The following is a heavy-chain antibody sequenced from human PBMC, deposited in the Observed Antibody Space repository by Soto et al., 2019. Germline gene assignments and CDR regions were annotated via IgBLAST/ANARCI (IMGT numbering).Heavy chain of an antibody. D-gene: IGHD2-15*01. Sequence: QVQLVQSGTEVKKPGDSVKVSCKTSGYTFTTYGIAWVRQAPGQGLEWVAWISGYKVNTNYAQKFRGRVTVTTDTSTNTAYLEVRSLRSHDTAVYYCARDYPHSKEVVVDVGDPEYDYWGQGTLVTVSS. J-gene: IGHJ4*02. CDR1: GYTFTTYG. CDR3: ARDYPHSKEVVVDVGDPEYDY. V-gene: IGHV1-18*01. CDR2: ISGYKVNT.